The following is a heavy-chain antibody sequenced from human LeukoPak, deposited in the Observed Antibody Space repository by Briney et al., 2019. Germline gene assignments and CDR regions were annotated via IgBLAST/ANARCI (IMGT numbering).Heavy chain of an antibody. CDR1: GFTFSSYG. J-gene: IGHJ4*02. CDR2: ISYDGSNK. Sequence: GSLRLSCAASGFTFSSYGMHWVRQAPGKGLEWVAVISYDGSNKYYADSVKGRFTISRDNSKNTLYLQMNSLRAEDTAVYFCAKKAPGSWTLPPDYWGQGTLVTVSS. D-gene: IGHD3-10*01. V-gene: IGHV3-30*18. CDR3: AKKAPGSWTLPPDY.